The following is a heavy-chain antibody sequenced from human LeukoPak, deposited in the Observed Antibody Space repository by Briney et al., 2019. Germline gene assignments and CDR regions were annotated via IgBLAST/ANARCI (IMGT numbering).Heavy chain of an antibody. CDR3: ARAYGDIYDILTGHGRGHYYYYGMDV. J-gene: IGHJ6*02. CDR1: GGTFSSYA. Sequence: SVKVSCKASGGTFSSYAISWVRQAPGQGLEWMGRIIPILGIANYAQKLQGRVTMTTDTSTSTAYMELRSLRFDDTAVYYCARAYGDIYDILTGHGRGHYYYYGMDVWGQGTTVTVSS. D-gene: IGHD3-9*01. CDR2: IIPILGIA. V-gene: IGHV1-69*04.